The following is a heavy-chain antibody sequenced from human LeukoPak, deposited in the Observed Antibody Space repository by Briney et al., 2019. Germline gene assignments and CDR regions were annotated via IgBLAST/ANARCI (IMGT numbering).Heavy chain of an antibody. V-gene: IGHV3-21*01. D-gene: IGHD3-10*01. CDR1: GFTFSSYA. J-gene: IGHJ4*02. CDR2: INGNSFYI. Sequence: KPGGSLRLSCAASGFTFSSYAMHWVRQAPGKGLEWVSSINGNSFYIYYADSVKGRFTISRDNARNSLYLQMNSLRAEDTAVYYCARDGGSGSYSYYFDFWGQGTLVTVSS. CDR3: ARDGGSGSYSYYFDF.